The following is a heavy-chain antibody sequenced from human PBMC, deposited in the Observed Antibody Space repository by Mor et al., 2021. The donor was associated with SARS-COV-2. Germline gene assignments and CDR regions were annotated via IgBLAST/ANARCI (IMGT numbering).Heavy chain of an antibody. Sequence: DIYYSGSTTYNPSLRGRVTISVDTSKNHFSLRLSSVTAADTAVYYCARSSGGVRSGETYYYFDYWGQGTLVT. CDR3: ARSSGGVRSGETYYYFDY. D-gene: IGHD1-26*01. V-gene: IGHV4-59*08. J-gene: IGHJ4*02. CDR2: IYYSGST.